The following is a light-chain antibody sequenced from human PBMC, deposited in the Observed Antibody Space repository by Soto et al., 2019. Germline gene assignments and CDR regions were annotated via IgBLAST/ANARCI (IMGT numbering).Light chain of an antibody. V-gene: IGKV1-39*01. CDR1: QSISSY. Sequence: DIQMTQSPPFLSASVGDIVTITCRASQSISSYLNWYQQKPGKAPKLLIYAASSLQSGVPSRFSGSGSGTDFTLTISSLQPEDFATYYCQQSYSTPTFGGGTKVDIK. CDR3: QQSYSTPT. J-gene: IGKJ4*01. CDR2: AAS.